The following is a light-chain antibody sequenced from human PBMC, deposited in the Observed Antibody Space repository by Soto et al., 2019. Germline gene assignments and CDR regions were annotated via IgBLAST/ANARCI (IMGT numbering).Light chain of an antibody. J-gene: IGKJ1*01. CDR1: QSLLHSNGYNY. CDR3: IQALQSPLT. Sequence: DIVVPQSPLSLPFTPGEPASISCRSSQSLLHSNGYNYLDWYLQKPGQSPQLLIYLGSNRASGGSDRFRGSGSGTNFTLRISRVEAEDVGLYYCIQALQSPLTFGQGTKVEIE. V-gene: IGKV2-28*01. CDR2: LGS.